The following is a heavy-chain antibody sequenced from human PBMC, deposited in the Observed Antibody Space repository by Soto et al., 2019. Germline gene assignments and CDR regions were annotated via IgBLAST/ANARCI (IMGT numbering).Heavy chain of an antibody. Sequence: QVQLVQSGAEVKKPGASVKVSCKASGYTFTSYGISWVRQAPGQGLEWMGWISAYNGNTNYAQKLQGRVTMTTDTATSTAYMEMMSLRSDDTAVYYCARVGAYDFWSGWSVSGYDYGMDVWGQGTTVTVSS. CDR2: ISAYNGNT. D-gene: IGHD3-3*01. J-gene: IGHJ6*02. CDR1: GYTFTSYG. V-gene: IGHV1-18*01. CDR3: ARVGAYDFWSGWSVSGYDYGMDV.